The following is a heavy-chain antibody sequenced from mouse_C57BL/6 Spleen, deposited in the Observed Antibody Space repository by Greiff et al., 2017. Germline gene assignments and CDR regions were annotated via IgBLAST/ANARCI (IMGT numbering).Heavy chain of an antibody. Sequence: EVQLVESGEGLVKPGGSLKLSCAASGFTFSSYAMSWVRQTPEKRLEWVAYISSGGDYIYYADTVKGRFTISRDNARNTLYLQMSSLKSEDTAMYYCTRDEYYGSSLYWYFDVWGTGTTVTVSS. CDR3: TRDEYYGSSLYWYFDV. D-gene: IGHD1-1*01. CDR1: GFTFSSYA. V-gene: IGHV5-9-1*02. J-gene: IGHJ1*03. CDR2: ISSGGDYI.